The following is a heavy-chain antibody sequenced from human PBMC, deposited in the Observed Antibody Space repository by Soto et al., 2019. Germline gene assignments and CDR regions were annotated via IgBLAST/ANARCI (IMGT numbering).Heavy chain of an antibody. D-gene: IGHD3-10*01. J-gene: IGHJ3*02. CDR2: IIPILGIA. Sequence: SVKVSCKASGGTFSSYTISWVRQAPGQGLEWMGRIIPILGIANYAQKFQGRVTITADKSTSTAYMELSSLRSEDTAVYYCARGSAPEGAFDIWGQGTMVTVSS. CDR1: GGTFSSYT. V-gene: IGHV1-69*02. CDR3: ARGSAPEGAFDI.